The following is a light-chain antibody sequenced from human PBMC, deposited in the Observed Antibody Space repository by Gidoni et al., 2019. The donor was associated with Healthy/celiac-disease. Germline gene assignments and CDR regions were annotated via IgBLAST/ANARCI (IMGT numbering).Light chain of an antibody. V-gene: IGKV3-11*01. Sequence: ETVLTQSPATLSLSPGERATLSCRASQSVSSYLAWYQQKPGQAPRLLIYDASNRATGIPARFSGSGSGTDFTLTISSLEPEDFAVYYCQQRRDTFGQGTKLEIK. J-gene: IGKJ2*01. CDR1: QSVSSY. CDR2: DAS. CDR3: QQRRDT.